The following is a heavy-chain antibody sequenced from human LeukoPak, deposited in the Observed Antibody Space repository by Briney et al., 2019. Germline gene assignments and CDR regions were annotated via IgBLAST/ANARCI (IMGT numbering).Heavy chain of an antibody. Sequence: GGSLRLSCAASGFTFSSYGMHWVRQAPGKGLEWVAFIRYDGSNKYYADSVKGRFTISRDNSKNTLYLQMNSQRAEDTALYYCAKLTGRYCSNTSCYDYWGQGTLVTVS. CDR2: IRYDGSNK. CDR3: AKLTGRYCSNTSCYDY. D-gene: IGHD2-2*01. V-gene: IGHV3-30*02. J-gene: IGHJ4*02. CDR1: GFTFSSYG.